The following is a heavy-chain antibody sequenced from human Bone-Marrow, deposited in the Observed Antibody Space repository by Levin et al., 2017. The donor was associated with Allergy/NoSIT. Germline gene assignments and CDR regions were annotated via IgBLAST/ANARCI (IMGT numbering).Heavy chain of an antibody. D-gene: IGHD2-2*01. V-gene: IGHV1-18*01. J-gene: IGHJ3*02. CDR3: ARALGYCSSTSCGDAFDS. CDR2: ISAYNGNT. Sequence: GESLKISCKASGYTFTSYGISWVRQAPGQGLEWMGWISAYNGNTNYAQKLQGRVTMTTDTSTSTAYMELRSLRSDDTAVYYCARALGYCSSTSCGDAFDSWGQGTMVTVSS. CDR1: GYTFTSYG.